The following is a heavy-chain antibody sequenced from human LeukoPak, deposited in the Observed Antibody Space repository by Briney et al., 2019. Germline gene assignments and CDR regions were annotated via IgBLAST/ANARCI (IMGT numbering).Heavy chain of an antibody. CDR2: INHSGST. CDR1: GGSFSGYY. V-gene: IGHV4-34*01. CDR3: ARIMVRGVIIKIDY. Sequence: SETLSLTCAVYGGSFSGYYWSWIRQPPGKGLEWIGEINHSGSTNYNPSLKSRVTISVDTSKNQFSLKLSSVTAAVTAVYYCARIMVRGVIIKIDYWGQGTLVTVSS. D-gene: IGHD3-10*01. J-gene: IGHJ4*02.